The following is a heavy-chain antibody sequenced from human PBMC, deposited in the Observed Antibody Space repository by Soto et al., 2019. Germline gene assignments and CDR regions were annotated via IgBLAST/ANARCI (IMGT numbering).Heavy chain of an antibody. Sequence: SETLSLTCAVYGGSFSGYYWSWIRQPPGKGLEWIGEINHSGSTNYNPSLRSRVTISVDTSKKQFSLKLSSVTAADTAVYYCARERHILTGYYTTRPGGGLDYWGQGTLVTVSS. J-gene: IGHJ4*02. D-gene: IGHD3-9*01. CDR2: INHSGST. V-gene: IGHV4-34*01. CDR1: GGSFSGYY. CDR3: ARERHILTGYYTTRPGGGLDY.